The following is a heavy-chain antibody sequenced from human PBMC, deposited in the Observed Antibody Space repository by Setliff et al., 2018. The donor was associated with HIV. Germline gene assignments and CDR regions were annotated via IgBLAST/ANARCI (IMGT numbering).Heavy chain of an antibody. Sequence: PSETLSLTCTVSGGSIPSSSYYWGWIRQPPGKGLEWIGSIYYSGSTYYNPSLKSRVTIRVDMSKNQFSLEVTAVTAADTAVYYCVRGWDDKVSTISAPYYYYMDVWGKGTTVTVSS. CDR3: VRGWDDKVSTISAPYYYYMDV. CDR1: GGSIPSSSYY. V-gene: IGHV4-39*07. D-gene: IGHD5-12*01. CDR2: IYYSGST. J-gene: IGHJ6*03.